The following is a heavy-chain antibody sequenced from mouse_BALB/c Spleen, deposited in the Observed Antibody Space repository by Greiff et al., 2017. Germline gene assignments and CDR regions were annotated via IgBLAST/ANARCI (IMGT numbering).Heavy chain of an antibody. CDR1: GYSFTGYY. J-gene: IGHJ2*01. CDR3: ARSPGGNYAFDY. D-gene: IGHD1-1*02. Sequence: LVKTGASVKISCKASGYSFTGYYMHWVKQSHGKSLEWIGYISCYNGATSYNQKFKGKATFTVDTSSSTAYMQFNSLTSEDSAVYYCARSPGGNYAFDYWGQGTTLTVSS. V-gene: IGHV1S34*01. CDR2: ISCYNGAT.